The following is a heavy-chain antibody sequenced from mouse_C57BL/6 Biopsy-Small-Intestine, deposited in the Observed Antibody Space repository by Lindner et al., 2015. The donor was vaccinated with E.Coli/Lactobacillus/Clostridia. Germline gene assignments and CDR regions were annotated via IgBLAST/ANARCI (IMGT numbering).Heavy chain of an antibody. CDR3: ASSSGYATLDY. V-gene: IGHV1-63*01. Sequence: SVKVSCKASGGTFNNYRFTWVRQAPGQGLEWLGGIVPVFRSAKYPQKFQGRVTITADESASAVYLELTNLRSEDTAVYYCASSSGYATLDYWGQGTLVTVSS. CDR1: GGTFNNYR. J-gene: IGHJ4*01. D-gene: IGHD1-1*01. CDR2: IVPVFRSA.